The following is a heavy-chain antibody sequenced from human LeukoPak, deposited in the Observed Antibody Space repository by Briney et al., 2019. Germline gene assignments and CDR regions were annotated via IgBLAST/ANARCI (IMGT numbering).Heavy chain of an antibody. J-gene: IGHJ6*03. CDR2: IIIVSITI. D-gene: IGHD6-19*01. Sequence: GGSLRLACAASGFTLSSYGINWVRQPPGKGREWFSSIIIVSITIYYADSVKGRFTISRDNAKNSLYLQMNSLRAEDTAVYYCARDLEYSSGWCVEDYYYYMDVWGKGTTVTVSS. CDR3: ARDLEYSSGWCVEDYYYYMDV. V-gene: IGHV3-21*01. CDR1: GFTLSSYG.